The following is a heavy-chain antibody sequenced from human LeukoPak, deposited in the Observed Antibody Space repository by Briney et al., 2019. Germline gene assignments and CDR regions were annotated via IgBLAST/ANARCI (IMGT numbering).Heavy chain of an antibody. D-gene: IGHD6-6*01. Sequence: GGFLRLSCSASGFTLSNYWMNWVRQAPGKGLEWVAYIKQDGSEKYYVDSVKGRFTISRDNAKNSLYLQMNSLRAEDTAVYYCARVAAARSFDPWGQGTLVTVSS. J-gene: IGHJ5*02. CDR2: IKQDGSEK. V-gene: IGHV3-7*01. CDR1: GFTLSNYW. CDR3: ARVAAARSFDP.